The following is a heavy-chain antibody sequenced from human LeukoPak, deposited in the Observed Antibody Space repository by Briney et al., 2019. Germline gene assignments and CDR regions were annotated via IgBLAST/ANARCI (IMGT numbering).Heavy chain of an antibody. V-gene: IGHV1-69*04. D-gene: IGHD2-15*01. CDR3: ARWVAATPYYFDD. CDR2: IIPILGIA. CDR1: GGTFSSYA. J-gene: IGHJ4*02. Sequence: ASVKVSCKAFGGTFSSYAISWVRQAPGQGLAWMGRIIPILGIANYAQKFQGRVTITADKSTSTAYMELSSLRSEDTAVYYCARWVAATPYYFDDWGQGTLVTVSS.